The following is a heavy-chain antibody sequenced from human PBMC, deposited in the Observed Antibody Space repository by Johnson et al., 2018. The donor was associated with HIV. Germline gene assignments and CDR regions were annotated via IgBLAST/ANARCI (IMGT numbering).Heavy chain of an antibody. CDR1: GFTFSSYA. D-gene: IGHD4-11*01. CDR3: ARDPLHFDAFDI. J-gene: IGHJ3*02. CDR2: ISYDGSNK. Sequence: QVQLVESGGGVVQPGRSLRLSCAASGFTFSSYAIHWVRQAPGKGLEWVAVISYDGSNKYYADSVKGRFTISRDNSKNTLYLQMNTLRAEDTALYYCARDPLHFDAFDIWGQGTMVTVSS. V-gene: IGHV3-30*03.